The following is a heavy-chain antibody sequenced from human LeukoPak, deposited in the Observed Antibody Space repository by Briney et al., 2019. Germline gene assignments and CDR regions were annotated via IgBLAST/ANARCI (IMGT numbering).Heavy chain of an antibody. J-gene: IGHJ5*02. CDR2: IYYSGIT. D-gene: IGHD6-13*01. CDR1: GGSISSFY. CDR3: ARVTIAAAGIEGWFDP. V-gene: IGHV4-59*01. Sequence: SETPSLTCTVSGGSISSFYLSWIRQPPGKGLEWIAYIYYSGITNYNPSLKSRATISVDTSKKQFSLKLSSVTAADTAVYYCARVTIAAAGIEGWFDPWGQGTLVTVSS.